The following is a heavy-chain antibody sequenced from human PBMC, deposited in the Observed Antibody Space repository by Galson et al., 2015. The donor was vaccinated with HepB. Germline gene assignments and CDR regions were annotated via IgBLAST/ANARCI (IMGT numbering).Heavy chain of an antibody. Sequence: SVKVSCKASGYTFTSYAMHWVRQAPGQRLEWMGWINAGNGNTKYSQKFQGRVTITRDTSASTAYMELSSLRSEDTAVYYCARGGLEVRGAFDYWGQGTLVTVPS. D-gene: IGHD3-10*01. CDR2: INAGNGNT. V-gene: IGHV1-3*01. J-gene: IGHJ4*02. CDR3: ARGGLEVRGAFDY. CDR1: GYTFTSYA.